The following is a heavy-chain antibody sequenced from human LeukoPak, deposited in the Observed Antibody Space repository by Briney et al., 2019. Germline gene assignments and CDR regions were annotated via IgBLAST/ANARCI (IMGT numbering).Heavy chain of an antibody. V-gene: IGHV3-30*02. CDR3: ANGARSSGPPEYFQH. Sequence: GGSLRLSCAASGFTFSTYGMHWVRQAPGKGLEWVAFIRYDGTNKYYADSVKGRFTISRDNSKNTLYLQMNSLRAEDTAVYYRANGARSSGPPEYFQHWGQGTLVTVSS. CDR1: GFTFSTYG. D-gene: IGHD6-19*01. J-gene: IGHJ1*01. CDR2: IRYDGTNK.